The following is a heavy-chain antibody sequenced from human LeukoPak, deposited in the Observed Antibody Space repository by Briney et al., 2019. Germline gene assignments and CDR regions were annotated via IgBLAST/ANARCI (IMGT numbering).Heavy chain of an antibody. D-gene: IGHD6-19*01. V-gene: IGHV4-4*07. CDR3: ARMSGQWLGSRDYFDY. CDR2: IYTSGST. J-gene: IGHJ4*02. Sequence: SETLSLTCTVSGGSISSYYWSWIRQPAGEGLEWIGRIYTSGSTNYNPSLKGRVTMSVDTSKNQFSLRLSSVTAADTAVYYCARMSGQWLGSRDYFDYWGQGTLVTVSS. CDR1: GGSISSYY.